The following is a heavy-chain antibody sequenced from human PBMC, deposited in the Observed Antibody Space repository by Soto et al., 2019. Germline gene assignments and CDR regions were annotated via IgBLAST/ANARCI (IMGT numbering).Heavy chain of an antibody. D-gene: IGHD6-25*01. J-gene: IGHJ6*02. CDR1: GYTFTSYD. CDR3: ARERAHYGMDV. V-gene: IGHV1-8*01. Sequence: QVQLVQSGAEVKKPGASVKVSCKASGYTFTSYDISWVRQATGQGLEWMGWMNPNSGNTGFAQKFQGRVTMTRNTSISPAYMALSSLRSEATAVYYCARERAHYGMDVWGQGTTVTVSS. CDR2: MNPNSGNT.